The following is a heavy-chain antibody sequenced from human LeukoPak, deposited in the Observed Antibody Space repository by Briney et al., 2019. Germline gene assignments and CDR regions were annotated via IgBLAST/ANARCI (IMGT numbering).Heavy chain of an antibody. CDR3: ARGRGYYGSGSYYYMDV. CDR1: GYSISSGYY. D-gene: IGHD3-10*01. V-gene: IGHV4-38-2*02. J-gene: IGHJ6*03. Sequence: SETLSLTCTVSGYSISSGYYWGWIRQPPGKGLEWIGSIYHSGSTYYNPSLNSRVTISVDTSKNQFSLKLSSVTAADTAVYYCARGRGYYGSGSYYYMDVWGKGTTVTVSS. CDR2: IYHSGST.